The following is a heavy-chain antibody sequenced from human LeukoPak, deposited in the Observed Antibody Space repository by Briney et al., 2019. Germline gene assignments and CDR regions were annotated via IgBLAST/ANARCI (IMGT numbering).Heavy chain of an antibody. D-gene: IGHD2-15*01. CDR2: ISGSGGAT. Sequence: GGSLRLSCAASGFTFSNYAMTWVRQAPGKGLEWVSDISGSGGATYYADSVKGRFTISRDNSENTVYLQMNSLRVEDTAIYYCAKDRSSGGSCYNYWGRGTQVTVSS. J-gene: IGHJ4*02. CDR3: AKDRSSGGSCYNY. V-gene: IGHV3-23*01. CDR1: GFTFSNYA.